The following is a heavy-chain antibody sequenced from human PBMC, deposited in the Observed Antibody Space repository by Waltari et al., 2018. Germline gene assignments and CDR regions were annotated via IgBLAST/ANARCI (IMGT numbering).Heavy chain of an antibody. CDR1: GFTFDEFA. V-gene: IGHV3-9*01. CDR3: ARDFAGSPTGAFDV. Sequence: QLVESGGDWVQPGGSLRLSCVASGFTFDEFAIHWVRQVPGKGLEWVSGMGWNSGNIAYGDFVKGRFIISRDNAKNSLYLQMNSLRREDTALYYCARDFAGSPTGAFDVWGQGTMVTVSS. D-gene: IGHD1-26*01. J-gene: IGHJ3*01. CDR2: MGWNSGNI.